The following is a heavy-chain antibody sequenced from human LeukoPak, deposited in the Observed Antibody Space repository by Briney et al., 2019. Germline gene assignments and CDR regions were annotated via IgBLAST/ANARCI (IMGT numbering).Heavy chain of an antibody. D-gene: IGHD3-22*01. V-gene: IGHV3-74*01. Sequence: PGGPLRLSCAASGFTFSSYWMHWVRQAPGKGLVWVSRVNPDGSSTAYADSVKGRFTISRDNAKNTLYLQMNSLRAEDTAVYYCASSTGAVVSWGQGTLVTVSS. CDR3: ASSTGAVVS. CDR1: GFTFSSYW. J-gene: IGHJ4*02. CDR2: VNPDGSST.